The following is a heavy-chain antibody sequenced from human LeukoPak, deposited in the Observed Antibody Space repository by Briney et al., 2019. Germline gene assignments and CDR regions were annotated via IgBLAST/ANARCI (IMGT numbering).Heavy chain of an antibody. CDR3: AREFVTIFGVATRGFDI. D-gene: IGHD3-3*01. V-gene: IGHV3-43D*03. Sequence: GGSLRLSCAASGFSFDDYSMHWVRQAPGKGLEWVSLITWDGGSTYYADSVKGRFTISRDNAKNSLYLQMNSLRAEDTAVYYCAREFVTIFGVATRGFDIWGQGTMVTVSS. J-gene: IGHJ3*02. CDR1: GFSFDDYS. CDR2: ITWDGGST.